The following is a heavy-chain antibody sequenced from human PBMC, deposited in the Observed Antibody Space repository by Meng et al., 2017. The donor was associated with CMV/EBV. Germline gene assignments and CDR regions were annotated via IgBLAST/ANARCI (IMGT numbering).Heavy chain of an antibody. CDR1: GYSISSGYY. D-gene: IGHD3-3*01. CDR3: ARAFYDFWSGYSSFDP. V-gene: IGHV4-38-2*02. Sequence: ESLKISCTVSGYSISSGYYWGWIRQPPGKGLEWIGSIYHSGSTYYNPSLKSRVTISVDTPKNQFSLKLSSVTAADTAVYYCARAFYDFWSGYSSFDPWGQGTLVTVSS. CDR2: IYHSGST. J-gene: IGHJ5*02.